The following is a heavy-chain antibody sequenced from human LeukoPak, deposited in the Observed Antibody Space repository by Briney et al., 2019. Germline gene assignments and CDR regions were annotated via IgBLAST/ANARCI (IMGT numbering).Heavy chain of an antibody. J-gene: IGHJ4*02. V-gene: IGHV3-11*01. CDR1: GFTFSDYY. CDR3: ARARWVAATKYYFDY. CDR2: ISNSGSTI. Sequence: GGSLRLSCAASGFTFSDYYMSWIRQAPGKGLEWVSFISNSGSTIYYADSVKGRFAISRDNAKNSLYLQMNSLRAEDTAVYYCARARWVAATKYYFDYWGQGTLVTVSS. D-gene: IGHD2-15*01.